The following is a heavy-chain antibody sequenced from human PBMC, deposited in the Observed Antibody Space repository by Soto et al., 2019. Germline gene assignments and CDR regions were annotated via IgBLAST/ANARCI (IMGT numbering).Heavy chain of an antibody. CDR3: ARGAVGSRHYYPMDV. D-gene: IGHD6-13*01. CDR2: IWYDGGNK. J-gene: IGHJ6*03. Sequence: QEQLVESGGGVVQPGRSLRLSCAASGFALSDYGIHWVRQAPGKGLEWVAFIWYDGGNKNYSDSVKGRFTISRDNSKNMVYLQMDNLRAEDTALFHCARGAVGSRHYYPMDVWGKGTTVTVSS. CDR1: GFALSDYG. V-gene: IGHV3-33*01.